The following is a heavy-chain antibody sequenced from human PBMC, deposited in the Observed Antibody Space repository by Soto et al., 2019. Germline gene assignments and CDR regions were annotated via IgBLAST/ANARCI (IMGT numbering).Heavy chain of an antibody. Sequence: SQTLSLTCAISGDSVSSNSAAWNWIRQSPSRGLEWLGRTYYRSKWYNDYAVSVKSRITINPETTKNQFSLQLNSVTPEGTAVYYCAREEKQQLVQDYYYGMDVWGQGTTVTVSS. J-gene: IGHJ6*02. CDR2: TYYRSKWYN. V-gene: IGHV6-1*01. CDR3: AREEKQQLVQDYYYGMDV. D-gene: IGHD6-13*01. CDR1: GDSVSSNSAA.